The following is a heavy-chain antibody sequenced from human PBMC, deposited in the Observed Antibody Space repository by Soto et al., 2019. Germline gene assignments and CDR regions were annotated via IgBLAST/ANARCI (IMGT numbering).Heavy chain of an antibody. D-gene: IGHD1-26*01. CDR3: ASFGGSYKSGQYFDL. Sequence: QVQLVHSGPEVKKPGASVKVSCEASGSSFTNYYIYWVRQAPGQGLEWMGIINPIGGSTTYAQNFQDRVTMTSDTSTSTVYMELSSLRSEDTSVYYCASFGGSYKSGQYFDLWGRGTLVTVSS. V-gene: IGHV1-46*01. J-gene: IGHJ2*01. CDR2: INPIGGST. CDR1: GSSFTNYY.